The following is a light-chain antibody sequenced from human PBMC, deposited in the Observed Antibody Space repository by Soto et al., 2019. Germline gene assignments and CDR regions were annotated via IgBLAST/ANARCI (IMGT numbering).Light chain of an antibody. CDR2: EVT. CDR3: SSYTRITTYV. J-gene: IGLJ1*01. Sequence: QSVLTQPASVVGSPGQSITISCTGSSSDVGVYNYVSWYQQHPGKAPILLIYEVTYRPSGVSDRFSGSKSGNTASLTISGLQAEDEADYYCSSYTRITTYVFGTGTKVTVL. CDR1: SSDVGVYNY. V-gene: IGLV2-14*01.